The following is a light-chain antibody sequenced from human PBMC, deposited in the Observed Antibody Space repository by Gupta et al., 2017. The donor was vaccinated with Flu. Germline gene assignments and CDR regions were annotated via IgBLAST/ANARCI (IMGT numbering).Light chain of an antibody. V-gene: IGLV3-21*03. Sequence: GRTERSTGRGKRIGSKRVERGQQEAGQAPELVVYDDSARHSGSPERFSGSNPGNTATVTSSRGEAGDEAGYYCQGGDRSSDHHVFGPGTKVTVL. J-gene: IGLJ1*01. CDR3: QGGDRSSDHHV. CDR2: DDS. CDR1: RIGSKR.